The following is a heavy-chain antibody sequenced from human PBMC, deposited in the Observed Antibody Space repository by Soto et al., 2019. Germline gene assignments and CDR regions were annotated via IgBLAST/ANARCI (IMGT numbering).Heavy chain of an antibody. CDR1: GGSISSSNW. J-gene: IGHJ5*02. V-gene: IGHV4-4*02. D-gene: IGHD3-3*01. CDR2: IYHSGST. Sequence: QVQLQESGPGLVKPSGTLSLTCAVSGGSISSSNWWSWVREPPGKGLEWIGEIYHSGSTNYNPSLKSRVTISVDKSKNQFSLKLSSVTAADTAVYYCASSLTTIFGTSLKWFDPWGQGTLVTVSS. CDR3: ASSLTTIFGTSLKWFDP.